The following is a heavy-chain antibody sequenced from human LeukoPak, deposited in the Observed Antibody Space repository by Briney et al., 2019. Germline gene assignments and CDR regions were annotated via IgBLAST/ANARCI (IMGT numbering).Heavy chain of an antibody. V-gene: IGHV4-59*08. CDR2: IYNGGTT. J-gene: IGHJ4*02. CDR3: ALTTRWPGFDY. CDR1: APSTSTHY. Sequence: SETLSLTCIVSAPSTSTHYWNWLRQPPGKGLEWIGYIYNGGTTNYNPSLKSRVTISVDTSKNQFSLRLTSLTAAYTAIYYCALTTRWPGFDYWGPGVLVTVSS. D-gene: IGHD4-11*01.